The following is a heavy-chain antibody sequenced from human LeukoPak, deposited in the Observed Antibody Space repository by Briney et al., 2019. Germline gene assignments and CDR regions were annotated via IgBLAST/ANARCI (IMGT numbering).Heavy chain of an antibody. CDR2: INTNTGNP. D-gene: IGHD3-22*01. V-gene: IGHV7-4-1*02. Sequence: GASVKVSCKASGYTFTSYAMNWVRQAPGQGLEWMGWINTNTGNPTYAQGFTGRFVFSLDTSVSTAYLQISSLKAEDTAVYYCARESMIVDRPNDDAFDIWGQGTMVTVSS. CDR1: GYTFTSYA. J-gene: IGHJ3*02. CDR3: ARESMIVDRPNDDAFDI.